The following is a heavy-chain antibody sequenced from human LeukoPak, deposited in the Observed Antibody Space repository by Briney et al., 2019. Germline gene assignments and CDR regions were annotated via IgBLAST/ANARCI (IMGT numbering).Heavy chain of an antibody. D-gene: IGHD6-13*01. Sequence: SVKVSCKASGGTFNTYAISWVRQAPGQGLEWMGGIIPIFDTTHYAHNFQGRVTITADKSTSTAYMELSSLRSEDTAVYYCARIGGSSWHGAYWGQGTLVTASS. CDR2: IIPIFDTT. J-gene: IGHJ4*02. CDR3: ARIGGSSWHGAY. CDR1: GGTFNTYA. V-gene: IGHV1-69*06.